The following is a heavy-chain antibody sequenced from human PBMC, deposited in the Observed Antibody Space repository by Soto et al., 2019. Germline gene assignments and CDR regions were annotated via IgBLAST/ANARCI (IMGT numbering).Heavy chain of an antibody. CDR1: GGSFSGYY. J-gene: IGHJ3*02. D-gene: IGHD3-3*02. Sequence: SETLSLTCAVYGGSFSGYYWSWIRQPPGKGLEWIGEINHSGSTNYNPSLKSRVTISVDTSKNQFSLKLSSVTAADTAVYYCARPHLHFDAFDIWGQGTMVTVSS. V-gene: IGHV4-34*01. CDR2: INHSGST. CDR3: ARPHLHFDAFDI.